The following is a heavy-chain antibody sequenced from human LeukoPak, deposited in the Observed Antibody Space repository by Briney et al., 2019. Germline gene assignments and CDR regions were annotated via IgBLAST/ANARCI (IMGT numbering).Heavy chain of an antibody. Sequence: SQTLSLTCAVSGGSISSGGYSWSWIRQPPGKGLEWIGYIYHSGSTYYNPSLKSRVTISVDRSKNQFSLKLSSVTAADTAVYYCARGWGKSQTFDYCGQGTLVTVSS. J-gene: IGHJ4*02. D-gene: IGHD3-16*01. V-gene: IGHV4-30-2*01. CDR3: ARGWGKSQTFDY. CDR1: GGSISSGGYS. CDR2: IYHSGST.